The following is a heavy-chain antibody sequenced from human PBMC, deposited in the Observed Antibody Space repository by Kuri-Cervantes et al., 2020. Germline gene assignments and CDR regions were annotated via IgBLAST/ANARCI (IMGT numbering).Heavy chain of an antibody. CDR1: GYSISSGYY. CDR2: INHSGST. J-gene: IGHJ5*02. V-gene: IGHV4-38-2*02. CDR3: ARGPSYPWFDP. Sequence: GSLRLSCTVSGYSISSGYYWGWIRQPPGKGLEWIGEINHSGSTNYNPSLKSRVTISIDTSKNQFSLKLSSVTAADTAVYYCARGPSYPWFDPWGQGTLVTVSS.